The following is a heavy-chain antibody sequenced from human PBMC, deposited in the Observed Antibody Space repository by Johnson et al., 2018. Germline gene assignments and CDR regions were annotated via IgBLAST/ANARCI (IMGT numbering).Heavy chain of an antibody. Sequence: VQLVESGGGLVQPGRSLRLSCAASGFTFDDYAMHWVRQAPGKGLEWVSGISWNSGSIGYADSVKGRFTISRDNAKNSLYLQMNSLRAAATALYYCARDPRLNDWGALVIWGQGTMVTVSS. CDR1: GFTFDDYA. D-gene: IGHD3-9*01. V-gene: IGHV3-9*01. CDR2: ISWNSGSI. CDR3: ARDPRLNDWGALVI. J-gene: IGHJ3*02.